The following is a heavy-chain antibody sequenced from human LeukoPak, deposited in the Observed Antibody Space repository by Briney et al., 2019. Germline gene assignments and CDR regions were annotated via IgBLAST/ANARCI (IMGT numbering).Heavy chain of an antibody. CDR2: TRRQSYGGTV. V-gene: IGHV3-49*04. D-gene: IGHD7-27*01. Sequence: GRSLRLSCTGSGLMFDDYGISWVRQAPGKGLEWVGLTRRQSYGGTVHYAASVKGRFTISRDDSKSVAYLQMDSLKREDTATYYCARQFTGHWGDLDPWGQGTLVIVSS. J-gene: IGHJ5*02. CDR3: ARQFTGHWGDLDP. CDR1: GLMFDDYG.